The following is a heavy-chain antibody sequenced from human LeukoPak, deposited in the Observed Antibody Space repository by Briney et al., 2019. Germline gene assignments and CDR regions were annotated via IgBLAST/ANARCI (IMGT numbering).Heavy chain of an antibody. J-gene: IGHJ6*02. D-gene: IGHD5-24*01. Sequence: PSETLSLTCTVSGGSISSCYWSWIRQPPGKGLEWIGYIYYSGSTNYNPSLKSRVTISVDTSKNQFSLKLSSVTAADTAVYYCASLAGGDGYRFYYGMDVWGQGTTVTVSS. CDR2: IYYSGST. CDR3: ASLAGGDGYRFYYGMDV. CDR1: GGSISSCY. V-gene: IGHV4-59*01.